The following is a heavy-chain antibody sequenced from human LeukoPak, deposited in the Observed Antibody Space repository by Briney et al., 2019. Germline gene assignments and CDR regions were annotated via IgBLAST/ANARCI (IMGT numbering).Heavy chain of an antibody. CDR3: ARVPGLRLGKLSFDY. Sequence: ASVKVSCKASGYTFTSYGISWVRQAPGQGLEWMGWISAYNGNTNYAQKLQGRVTMTTDTSTSTAYMELRSLRSDDTAVYYCARVPGLRLGKLSFDYWGQGTLVTVSS. D-gene: IGHD3-16*02. J-gene: IGHJ4*02. V-gene: IGHV1-18*01. CDR1: GYTFTSYG. CDR2: ISAYNGNT.